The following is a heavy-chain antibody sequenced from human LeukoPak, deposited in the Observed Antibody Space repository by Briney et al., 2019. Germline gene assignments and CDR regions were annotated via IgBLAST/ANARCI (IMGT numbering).Heavy chain of an antibody. J-gene: IGHJ4*02. CDR3: ATRIIDSSGWSRRDY. Sequence: GGSLRLSCAASGFTFSDYYMSWIRQAPGKGLEWVSYISSSGSTIYYADSVKGRFTISRDNAKNSLYLQMNSLRAEDTAVYYCATRIIDSSGWSRRDYWGQGTLVTVSS. V-gene: IGHV3-11*01. D-gene: IGHD6-19*01. CDR2: ISSSGSTI. CDR1: GFTFSDYY.